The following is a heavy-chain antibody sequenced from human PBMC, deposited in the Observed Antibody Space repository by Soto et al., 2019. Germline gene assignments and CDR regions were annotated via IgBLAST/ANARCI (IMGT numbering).Heavy chain of an antibody. D-gene: IGHD4-17*01. CDR1: GGSFSGYY. CDR3: AAHLKTTVTAYWYFAL. CDR2: INHSGST. V-gene: IGHV4-34*01. J-gene: IGHJ2*01. Sequence: SETLSLTCAVYGGSFSGYYWSWIRQPPGKGLDWIGEINHSGSTNFNPSLKSRVSISVDTSKKQFSLKLNSVTAADTAVYYCAAHLKTTVTAYWYFALWGRGTLVTVSS.